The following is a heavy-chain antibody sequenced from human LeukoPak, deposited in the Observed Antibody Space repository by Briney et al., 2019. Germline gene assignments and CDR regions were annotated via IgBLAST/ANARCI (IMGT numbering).Heavy chain of an antibody. CDR3: AKVRRFTAETGTGLGH. CDR2: IWHDGSLK. Sequence: GGSLRLSCAASGFSFSYYGMHWVRLAPGKGLDWVAVIWHDGSLKYYADSVRGRFTISRDNSMNTVYLQMNSLRAEDTAVYYCAKVRRFTAETGTGLGHWCQGTLVTVSS. CDR1: GFSFSYYG. V-gene: IGHV3-33*06. J-gene: IGHJ4*02. D-gene: IGHD6-13*01.